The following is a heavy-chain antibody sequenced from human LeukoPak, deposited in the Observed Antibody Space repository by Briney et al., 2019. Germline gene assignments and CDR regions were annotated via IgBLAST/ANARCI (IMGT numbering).Heavy chain of an antibody. CDR1: GFTFADYA. CDR3: AKGKYASTSEAFDY. D-gene: IGHD5/OR15-5a*01. J-gene: IGHJ4*02. Sequence: GGSLRLSCAASGFTFADYAMHWVRQAPGKGLEWVSSISWNSDIIDYADSVEDRFTISRDNAKNSLYLQMNSLRVEDTALYYCAKGKYASTSEAFDYWGQGTLVTVSS. CDR2: ISWNSDII. V-gene: IGHV3-9*01.